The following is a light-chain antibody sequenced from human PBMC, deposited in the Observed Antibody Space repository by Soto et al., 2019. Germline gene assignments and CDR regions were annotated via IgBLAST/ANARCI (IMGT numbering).Light chain of an antibody. Sequence: QSVLTQPPSVSGSPGQSVTISCTGTSSDVGSYDRVSWYQQPPGTAPKLMIYEVSYRPSGVPDRFSGSKSGNTASLTISGLQAEDEADYYCSSYTSRSTYVFVTGTKVTVL. CDR2: EVS. V-gene: IGLV2-18*02. CDR1: SSDVGSYDR. J-gene: IGLJ1*01. CDR3: SSYTSRSTYV.